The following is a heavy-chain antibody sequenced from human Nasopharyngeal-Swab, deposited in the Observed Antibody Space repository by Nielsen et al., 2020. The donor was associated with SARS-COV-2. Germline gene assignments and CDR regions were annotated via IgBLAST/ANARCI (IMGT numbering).Heavy chain of an antibody. CDR1: GFTFSTYA. CDR3: AKDRDSDDDSDDYYHYYGMDV. V-gene: IGHV3-23*01. D-gene: IGHD5-12*01. CDR2: ISGSDYST. J-gene: IGHJ6*02. Sequence: GGSLRLSCAASGFTFSTYAISWVRQAPGKGLEWVSVISGSDYSTHYADSVKGRFTISRDNSKNTVSLQMNSLRAEDTAIYYCAKDRDSDDDSDDYYHYYGMDVWGQGTTVTVSS.